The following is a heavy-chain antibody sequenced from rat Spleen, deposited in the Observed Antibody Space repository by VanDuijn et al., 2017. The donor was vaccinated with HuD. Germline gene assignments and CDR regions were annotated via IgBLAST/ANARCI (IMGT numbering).Heavy chain of an antibody. CDR2: ISYDGSST. CDR1: GFTFSDYN. CDR3: ARHPYSSYGGFAY. Sequence: EVQLVESGGGLVQPGRSLKLSCAASGFTFSDYNMAWVRQAPKKGLEWVATISYDGSSTYYRDSGKGRFTISRDNAKSTLYLQMDSLRSEDTATYYCARHPYSSYGGFAYWGQGTLVTVSS. V-gene: IGHV5-7*01. D-gene: IGHD1-2*01. J-gene: IGHJ3*01.